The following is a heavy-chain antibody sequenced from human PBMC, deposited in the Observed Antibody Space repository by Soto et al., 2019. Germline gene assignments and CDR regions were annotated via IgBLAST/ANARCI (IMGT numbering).Heavy chain of an antibody. Sequence: QLQLQESGPGLVKPSETLSLTCTVSGGSISSSCYYWGWIRQPPGKGLEWIGSIYYSGSTYYNPSLKSRVTMSVDTSKNQFSLKLSSVTAADTAVYYCASLGQIVVVPAAKGSYYGMDVWGQGTTVTVSS. V-gene: IGHV4-39*01. D-gene: IGHD2-2*01. CDR2: IYYSGST. CDR1: GGSISSSCYY. CDR3: ASLGQIVVVPAAKGSYYGMDV. J-gene: IGHJ6*02.